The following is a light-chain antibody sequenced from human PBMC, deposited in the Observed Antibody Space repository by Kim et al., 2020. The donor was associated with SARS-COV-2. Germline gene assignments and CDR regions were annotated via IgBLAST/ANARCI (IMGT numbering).Light chain of an antibody. CDR3: QQYNNWPGYT. CDR1: QSVSSN. CDR2: GAS. Sequence: EIVMTQSPATLSVSPGERATLSCRASQSVSSNLAWYQQKPGQAPRLLIYGASTRATGIPARFSGSGSETEFTLTISSLQSEDFAVYYCQQYNNWPGYTFGQGTKLEI. V-gene: IGKV3-15*01. J-gene: IGKJ2*01.